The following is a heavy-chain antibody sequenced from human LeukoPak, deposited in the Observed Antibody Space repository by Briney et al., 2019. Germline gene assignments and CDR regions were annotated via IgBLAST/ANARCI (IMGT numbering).Heavy chain of an antibody. D-gene: IGHD6-13*01. CDR3: ARDIGSSAGFDY. Sequence: GGSLRLSCAASGITVSSNYMAWVRQAPGKGLEWVSVIYSDGSTYFADSEKGRFSISRDNSKNTVYLQMNRLRAEDTAVYYCARDIGSSAGFDYWGQGTLVTVSS. CDR1: GITVSSNY. V-gene: IGHV3-66*01. CDR2: IYSDGST. J-gene: IGHJ4*02.